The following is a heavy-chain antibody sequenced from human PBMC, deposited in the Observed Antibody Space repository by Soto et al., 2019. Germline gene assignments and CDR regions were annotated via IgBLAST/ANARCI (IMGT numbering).Heavy chain of an antibody. D-gene: IGHD3-3*01. CDR1: ADSFSSYG. J-gene: IGHJ4*02. V-gene: IGHV1-69*01. Sequence: QVQLVQSGAEVKEPGSAVKVSCKAPADSFSSYGISWMRQAPGQGLEWMGGIIPIFGTTNYAEKFQGRVTITADESTNTAYMELSSLRSEDTALYYCARVFPDGWVEPGVVRGYLDTWGRGTLVTVSS. CDR3: ARVFPDGWVEPGVVRGYLDT. CDR2: IIPIFGTT.